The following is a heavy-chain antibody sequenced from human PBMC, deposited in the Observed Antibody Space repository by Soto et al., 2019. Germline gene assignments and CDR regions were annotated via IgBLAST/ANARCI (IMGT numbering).Heavy chain of an antibody. CDR3: ARGVYDQGYCSSTSCSAAVRLGWCDP. D-gene: IGHD2-2*01. CDR1: GFTFSSYG. J-gene: IGHJ5*02. Sequence: QVQLVESGGGVVQPGRSLRLSCAASGFTFSSYGMHWVRQAPGKGLEWVAVIWYDGSNEYYADSVTGRFTISRDNSKNPQIHHMNSLRAEDTAVYYCARGVYDQGYCSSTSCSAAVRLGWCDPWGQGTLVTVSS. V-gene: IGHV3-33*01. CDR2: IWYDGSNE.